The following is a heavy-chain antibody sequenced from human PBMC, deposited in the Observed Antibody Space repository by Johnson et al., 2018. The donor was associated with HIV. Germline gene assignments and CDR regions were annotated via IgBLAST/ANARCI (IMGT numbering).Heavy chain of an antibody. Sequence: QVQVLESGGGVVQPGRSLRLSCVASRFTFSRFGMHWVRQAPGKGLEWVAVIWYAGSKKYYADSVKGRFTIASDNSKNTRFLEMNSLRAEDTAVYYCAKDRGSPGIPASFDIWGQGTVVTVSS. CDR2: IWYAGSKK. CDR3: AKDRGSPGIPASFDI. D-gene: IGHD1-26*01. V-gene: IGHV3-33*06. CDR1: RFTFSRFG. J-gene: IGHJ3*02.